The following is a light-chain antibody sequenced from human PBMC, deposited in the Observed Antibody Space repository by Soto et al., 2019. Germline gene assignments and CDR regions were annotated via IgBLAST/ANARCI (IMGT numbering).Light chain of an antibody. CDR3: SSYAGSNNFNVV. CDR2: EVS. CDR1: SSDVGGYNY. J-gene: IGLJ2*01. V-gene: IGLV2-8*01. Sequence: QSALTQPPSASGSPGQSVTISCTGTSSDVGGYNYVSWYQQHPGKAPKLMIYEVSKRPSGVPDRFSGSKSGNTASLTVSGLQAEDEADYCCSSYAGSNNFNVVFGGGTKLT.